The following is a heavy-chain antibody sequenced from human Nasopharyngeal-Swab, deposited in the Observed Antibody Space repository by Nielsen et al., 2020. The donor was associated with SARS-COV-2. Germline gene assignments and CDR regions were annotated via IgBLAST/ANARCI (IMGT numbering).Heavy chain of an antibody. CDR3: ARLAGRTAFDI. D-gene: IGHD6-13*01. CDR1: GGSISSYY. CDR2: IYYSGST. Sequence: SETVSLTCTVSGGSISSYYWSWIRQPPGKGLEWIGYIYYSGSTNYNPSLKSRVTISVDTSKNQFSLKLSSVTAADTAVYYCARLAGRTAFDIWGQGTMVTVSS. J-gene: IGHJ3*02. V-gene: IGHV4-59*01.